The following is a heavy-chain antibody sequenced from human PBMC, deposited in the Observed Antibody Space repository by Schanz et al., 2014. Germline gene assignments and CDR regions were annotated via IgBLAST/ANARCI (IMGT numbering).Heavy chain of an antibody. Sequence: QVQLQESGPGLVKPSETLSLTCTVSGDSISTSYYWGWIRQPPGKGLEWIGSVYYSGGSYYNPPLKTRVTLPVDTSKTHFSLGLASVTAADTAVYYCARPNSASYRICYFDYWGQGTLVTVSS. CDR1: GDSISTSYY. D-gene: IGHD1-26*01. V-gene: IGHV4-39*01. CDR2: VYYSGGS. J-gene: IGHJ4*02. CDR3: ARPNSASYRICYFDY.